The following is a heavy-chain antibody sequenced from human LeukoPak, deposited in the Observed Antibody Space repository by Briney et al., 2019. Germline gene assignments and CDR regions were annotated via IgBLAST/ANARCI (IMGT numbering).Heavy chain of an antibody. V-gene: IGHV3-48*02. J-gene: IGHJ5*02. D-gene: IGHD3/OR15-3a*01. CDR1: GFTFNSYG. Sequence: GGSLRLSCAASGFTFNSYGMNWVRQAPGKGLEWLSYISSSSNAIYYADSVRGRFTISRDNAKSSLYLQMNSLRDEDTAVYYCARDRGGTAWGQGTLVTVSS. CDR2: ISSSSNAI. CDR3: ARDRGGTA.